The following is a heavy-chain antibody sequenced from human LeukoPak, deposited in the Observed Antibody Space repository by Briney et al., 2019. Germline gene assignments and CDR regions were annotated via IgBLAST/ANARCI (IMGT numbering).Heavy chain of an antibody. CDR2: INHSGST. V-gene: IGHV4-34*01. CDR3: ARCTRITMVRGVIITGIYYFDY. CDR1: GGSFSGYY. Sequence: PSETLSLTCAVYGGSFSGYYSSWIRQPPGKGLEWIGEINHSGSTNYNPSLKSRVTISVDTSKNQFSLKLSSVTATDTAVYYCARCTRITMVRGVIITGIYYFDYWGQGTLVTVSS. D-gene: IGHD3-10*01. J-gene: IGHJ4*02.